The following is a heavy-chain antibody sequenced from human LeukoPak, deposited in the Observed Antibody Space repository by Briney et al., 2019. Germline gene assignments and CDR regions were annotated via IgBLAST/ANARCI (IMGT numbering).Heavy chain of an antibody. Sequence: ASVKVSCKASGYTFTGYYMHWVRQAPGQELEWMGWINPNSGGTNYAQKFQGRVTMTRDTSISTAYMELSRLRSDDTAVYYCARRHCSSTSCYYYDAFDIWGQGTMVTVSS. V-gene: IGHV1-2*02. CDR3: ARRHCSSTSCYYYDAFDI. CDR1: GYTFTGYY. CDR2: INPNSGGT. D-gene: IGHD2-2*01. J-gene: IGHJ3*02.